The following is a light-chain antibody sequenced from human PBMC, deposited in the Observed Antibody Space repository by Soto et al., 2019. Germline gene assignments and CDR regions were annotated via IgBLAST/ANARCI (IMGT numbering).Light chain of an antibody. Sequence: DIQMTQSPSTLSASVGDRVTITCRASQSISSWLAWYQQKPGNAPKLLIYDASSLESGVPSRFSGSGSGTEFTLTISSLQPDDFATYYCQQYNSYSRTFGQGTKVAIK. CDR2: DAS. V-gene: IGKV1-5*01. CDR3: QQYNSYSRT. CDR1: QSISSW. J-gene: IGKJ1*01.